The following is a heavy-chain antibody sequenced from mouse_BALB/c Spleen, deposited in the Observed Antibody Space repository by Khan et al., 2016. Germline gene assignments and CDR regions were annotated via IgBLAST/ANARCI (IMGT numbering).Heavy chain of an antibody. J-gene: IGHJ1*01. V-gene: IGHV9-4*02. CDR2: INTHSGVP. CDR1: GYTFTTAG. Sequence: IQLVQSGPELKKPGETVRISCKASGYTFTTAGMQWVQKMPGKGLKWIGWINTHSGVPKSAEDFKGRFAFSLETSASTAYLQISNLKNEDTATYFCARCGNFFHWYFDVWGAGTTVTVSS. D-gene: IGHD2-1*01. CDR3: ARCGNFFHWYFDV.